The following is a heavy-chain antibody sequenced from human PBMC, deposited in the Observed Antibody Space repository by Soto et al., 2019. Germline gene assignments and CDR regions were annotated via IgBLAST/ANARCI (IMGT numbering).Heavy chain of an antibody. J-gene: IGHJ6*02. Sequence: ASVKVSCAASGFTFSGSAMHWVRQASGKGLEWVGRIRSKANSYATAYAASVKGRFTISRDDSKNTAYLQMNSLKTEDTAVYYCTSRPQTTVVTPDDRGYYYGMDVWGQGTTVTVSS. V-gene: IGHV3-73*01. CDR1: GFTFSGSA. CDR2: IRSKANSYAT. D-gene: IGHD4-17*01. CDR3: TSRPQTTVVTPDDRGYYYGMDV.